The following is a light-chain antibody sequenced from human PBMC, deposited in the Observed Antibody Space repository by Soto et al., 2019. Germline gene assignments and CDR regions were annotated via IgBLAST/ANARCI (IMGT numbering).Light chain of an antibody. CDR1: QSISSS. CDR2: AAS. J-gene: IGKJ5*01. CDR3: QQSYGTPIT. Sequence: DIQMTQSPSSLSASVGDRVTITCRASQSISSSLSWYLQKPGKAPNLLIYAASTLQSGVPSRFSGSGSGTDFSLTISSLQPEDFATYYCQQSYGTPITFGQGTRLEIK. V-gene: IGKV1-39*01.